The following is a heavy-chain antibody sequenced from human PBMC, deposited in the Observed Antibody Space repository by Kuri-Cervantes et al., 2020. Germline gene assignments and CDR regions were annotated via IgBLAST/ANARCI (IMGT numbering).Heavy chain of an antibody. CDR3: IATAHYYDSGSLFMDV. CDR2: IKSKADGGTT. Sequence: GESLKISCAASGFTFSSYGMHWVRQAPGKGLEWVGHIKSKADGGTTNYAASVKGRFTISRDDSKNTLYLQMNSLRTEDTAIYYCIATAHYYDSGSLFMDVWGQGTTVTVSS. D-gene: IGHD3-10*01. CDR1: GFTFSSYG. J-gene: IGHJ6*02. V-gene: IGHV3-15*01.